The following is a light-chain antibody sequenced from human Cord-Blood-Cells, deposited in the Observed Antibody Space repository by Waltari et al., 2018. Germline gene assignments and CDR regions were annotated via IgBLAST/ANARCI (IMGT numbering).Light chain of an antibody. CDR2: WAS. CDR1: QSVLYSSNNKNY. V-gene: IGKV4-1*01. Sequence: DIVMTQSPDSLAVSLGERATINCKSSQSVLYSSNNKNYLAWYQQKPGQPPKLLIYWASTRESGVPDRFSGSGSGTDFTLTISSLQAEDVAVYYCQQYYSTPCTFGQGTKLEMK. J-gene: IGKJ2*02. CDR3: QQYYSTPCT.